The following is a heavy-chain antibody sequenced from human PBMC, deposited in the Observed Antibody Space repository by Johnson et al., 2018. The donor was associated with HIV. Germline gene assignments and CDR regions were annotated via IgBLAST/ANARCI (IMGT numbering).Heavy chain of an antibody. J-gene: IGHJ3*01. Sequence: VQLVESGGGLVQPGGSLRLSCAASGFTFSSYAMHWVRQAPGKGLEYVSAISSNGGSTYYANSVKGRFTISRDNSKNTLYLQMNSLRPEDTAVYYCAREVRAYSSGPDACDLWGQGTMVSVSS. D-gene: IGHD6-25*01. V-gene: IGHV3-64*01. CDR3: AREVRAYSSGPDACDL. CDR1: GFTFSSYA. CDR2: ISSNGGST.